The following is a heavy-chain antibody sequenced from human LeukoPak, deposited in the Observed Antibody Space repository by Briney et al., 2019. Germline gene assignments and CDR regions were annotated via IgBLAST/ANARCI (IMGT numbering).Heavy chain of an antibody. D-gene: IGHD1-26*01. V-gene: IGHV1-2*02. J-gene: IGHJ4*02. Sequence: ASVKVSCKASGYTFTGYYMHWVRQAPGQGLEWMGWINPNSGGTNYAQKFQGRVTMTRDTSISTAYMELSRLRSDDTAVYYCARTRGRIVGATKYYFDYWGQGTVVTVSS. CDR2: INPNSGGT. CDR1: GYTFTGYY. CDR3: ARTRGRIVGATKYYFDY.